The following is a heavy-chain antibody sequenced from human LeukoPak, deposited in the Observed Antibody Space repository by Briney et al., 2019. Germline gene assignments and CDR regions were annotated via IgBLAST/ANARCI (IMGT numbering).Heavy chain of an antibody. D-gene: IGHD2-2*01. CDR3: ARSPVVPAAMPRGNSGFDY. J-gene: IGHJ4*02. Sequence: SETLSLTCTVSGGSISSYYWSWIRQPPGKGLEWIGYIYYSGSTNYNPSLKSRVTISVDTSKNQFSLKLSSVTAADTAVYYCARSPVVPAAMPRGNSGFDYWGQGTLVTVSS. V-gene: IGHV4-59*08. CDR1: GGSISSYY. CDR2: IYYSGST.